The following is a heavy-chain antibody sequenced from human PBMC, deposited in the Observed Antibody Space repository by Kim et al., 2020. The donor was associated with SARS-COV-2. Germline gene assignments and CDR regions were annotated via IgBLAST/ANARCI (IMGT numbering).Heavy chain of an antibody. CDR3: ARGSSWRASNFDY. J-gene: IGHJ4*02. V-gene: IGHV7-4-1*02. D-gene: IGHD6-13*01. Sequence: YAQGFTGRFVFSLDTSVSTAYLQISSLKAGDTAVYYCARGSSWRASNFDYWGQGTLVTVSS.